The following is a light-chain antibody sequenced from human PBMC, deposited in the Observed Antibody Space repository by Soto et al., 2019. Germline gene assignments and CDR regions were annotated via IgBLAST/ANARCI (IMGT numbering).Light chain of an antibody. CDR2: AAS. Sequence: DIQMTQSPSSLSASVGDRVTITCRASQGISNYLAWYQQKPGKVPKLLICAASTLQSGVPSRFSGSGSGTDFTLTISSLQPEDVATYYCQQYGDSNSPRYSFGQGTKLEIK. CDR3: QQYGDSNSPRYS. V-gene: IGKV1-27*01. J-gene: IGKJ2*03. CDR1: QGISNY.